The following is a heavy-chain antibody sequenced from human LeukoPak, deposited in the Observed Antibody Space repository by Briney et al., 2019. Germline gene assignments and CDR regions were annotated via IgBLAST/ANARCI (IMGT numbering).Heavy chain of an antibody. CDR2: IYYSGST. CDR3: ARDSYGYGFDY. CDR1: GGSISSYY. V-gene: IGHV4-59*01. J-gene: IGHJ4*02. D-gene: IGHD5-18*01. Sequence: PSETLSLTCTVSGGSISSYYWSWIRQPPGKGLEWIGYIYYSGSTNYNPSLKSRVTISVDTSKSQCSLKLSSVTAADTAVYYCARDSYGYGFDYWGQGTLVTVSS.